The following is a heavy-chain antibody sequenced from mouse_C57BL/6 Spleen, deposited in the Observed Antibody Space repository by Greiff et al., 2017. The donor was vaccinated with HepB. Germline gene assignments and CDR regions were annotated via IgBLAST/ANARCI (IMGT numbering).Heavy chain of an antibody. CDR1: GYTFTSYW. J-gene: IGHJ2*01. D-gene: IGHD2-3*01. Sequence: QVQLQQPGAELVMPGASVKLSCKASGYTFTSYWMHWVKQRPGQGLEWIGEIDPSDSYTNYNQKFKGKSTLTVDKSSSTAYMQLSSLTSEDSAVYYCAREGYDGYYDYWGQGTTLTVSS. V-gene: IGHV1-69*01. CDR2: IDPSDSYT. CDR3: AREGYDGYYDY.